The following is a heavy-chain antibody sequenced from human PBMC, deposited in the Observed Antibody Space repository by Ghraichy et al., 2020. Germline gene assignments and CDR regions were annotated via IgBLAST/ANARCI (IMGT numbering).Heavy chain of an antibody. J-gene: IGHJ6*03. CDR3: AKDAWGSGSYFTGYYYYYMDV. D-gene: IGHD3-10*01. Sequence: LTCAASGFTFDDYTMHWVRQAPGKGLEWVSLISWDGGSTYYADSVKGRFTISRDNSKNSLYLQMNSLRTEDTALYYCAKDAWGSGSYFTGYYYYYMDVWGKGTTVTVSS. CDR2: ISWDGGST. V-gene: IGHV3-43*01. CDR1: GFTFDDYT.